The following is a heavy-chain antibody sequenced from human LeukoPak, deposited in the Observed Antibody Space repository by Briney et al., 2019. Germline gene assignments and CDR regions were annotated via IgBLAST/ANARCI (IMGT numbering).Heavy chain of an antibody. CDR3: ARRRIQLWKPPFDY. Sequence: SETLSLTCAVYGGSFSGYYWSWIRQPPGKGLEWIGEINHSGSTNYNPSLKSRVTISVDTSKNQFSLKLSSVTAADTAVYYCARRRIQLWKPPFDYWGQGTLVTVSP. J-gene: IGHJ4*02. CDR2: INHSGST. D-gene: IGHD5-18*01. CDR1: GGSFSGYY. V-gene: IGHV4-34*01.